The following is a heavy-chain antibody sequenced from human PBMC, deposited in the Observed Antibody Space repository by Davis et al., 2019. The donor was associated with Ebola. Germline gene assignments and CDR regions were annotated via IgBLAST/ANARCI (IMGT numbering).Heavy chain of an antibody. J-gene: IGHJ6*02. V-gene: IGHV6-1*01. CDR3: ALAADYYYGMDV. Sequence: SQTPSPTSALSGDSLSSNSAASNWTRQSPSRGLEWLGRTYYRSKWYNDYAVSVKSRITINPDTSKNQFSLQLNSVTPEDTAVYYCALAADYYYGMDVWGQGTTVTVSS. CDR2: TYYRSKWYN. D-gene: IGHD6-13*01. CDR1: GDSLSSNSAA.